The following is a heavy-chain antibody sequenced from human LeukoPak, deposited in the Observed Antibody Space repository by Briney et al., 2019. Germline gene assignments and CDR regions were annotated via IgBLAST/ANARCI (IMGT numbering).Heavy chain of an antibody. Sequence: SDTLSLTCTLSVGSMSTYYWSCIPQPPGRGLEFIVYLYYRGSTNYIPSLKSRLTMSVDPSTKQFSQKLSTLTAADTALCYCASLSVAASVRYYFYLWGVGNGVTVSS. CDR1: VGSMSTYY. CDR2: LYYRGST. J-gene: IGHJ4*02. CDR3: ASLSVAASVRYYFYL. D-gene: IGHD6-19*01. V-gene: IGHV4-59*08.